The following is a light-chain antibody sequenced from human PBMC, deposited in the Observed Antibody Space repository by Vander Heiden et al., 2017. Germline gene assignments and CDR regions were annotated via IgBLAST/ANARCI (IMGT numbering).Light chain of an antibody. J-gene: IGLJ2*01. CDR1: KLGDKY. CDR3: QAWDSFVV. CDR2: QDS. Sequence: HPSAVSVSPGQTASITCSGDKLGDKYAYWYQQKPGQSPVLVIYQDSKRPSGIPERFSGSNSGNTATLTISGTHTMDEADYYCQAWDSFVVFGGGTKLTVL. V-gene: IGLV3-1*01.